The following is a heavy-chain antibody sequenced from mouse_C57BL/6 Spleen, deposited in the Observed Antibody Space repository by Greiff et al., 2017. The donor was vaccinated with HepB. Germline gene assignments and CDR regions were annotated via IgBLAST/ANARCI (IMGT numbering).Heavy chain of an antibody. CDR2: IDPSDSYT. D-gene: IGHD1-1*01. J-gene: IGHJ2*01. CDR1: GYTFTSYW. Sequence: VQLQQPGAELVKPGASVKLSCKASGYTFTSYWMQWVKQRPGQGLEWIGEIDPSDSYTNYNQKFKGKATLTVDTSSSTAYMQLSSLTSEDSAVYYCANYGSSYNFDYWGQGTTLTVSS. CDR3: ANYGSSYNFDY. V-gene: IGHV1-50*01.